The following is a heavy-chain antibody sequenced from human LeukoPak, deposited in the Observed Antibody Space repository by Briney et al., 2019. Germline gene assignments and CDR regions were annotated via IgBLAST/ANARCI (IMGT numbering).Heavy chain of an antibody. CDR2: IYHSGHT. CDR1: GASVSSDY. V-gene: IGHV4-59*08. J-gene: IGHJ5*02. D-gene: IGHD2/OR15-2a*01. CDR3: ARHPFQYPFDH. Sequence: SETLSLTCTVSGASVSSDYRSWIRQSPGKGLEWIGYIYHSGHTMSNPSLKSRVSLSLDTSNNQFSLKLSSVTAADTAVYYCARHPFQYPFDHWGQGTVVSVSS.